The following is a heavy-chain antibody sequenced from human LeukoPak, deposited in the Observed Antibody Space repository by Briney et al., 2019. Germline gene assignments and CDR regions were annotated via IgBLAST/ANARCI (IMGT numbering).Heavy chain of an antibody. CDR1: GFTFSSFS. D-gene: IGHD4-23*01. J-gene: IGHJ4*02. CDR2: ISSSSSYI. V-gene: IGHV3-21*01. CDR3: ARDSPTVVTLDFDY. Sequence: GGSLRLSCAASGFTFSSFSMNWVRQAPGKGLEWVSAISSSSSYIYYADSVKGRFTISRDNAKNSLYLQMNSLRAEDTAVYYCARDSPTVVTLDFDYWGQGTLVTVSS.